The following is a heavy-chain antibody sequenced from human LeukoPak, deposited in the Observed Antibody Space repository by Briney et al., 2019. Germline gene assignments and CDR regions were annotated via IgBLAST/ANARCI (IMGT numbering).Heavy chain of an antibody. Sequence: SQTLSLTCTVSGGSISTGGLYWSWLRPHPGKGLEWIGYIRDSGTTYYTPFLKRRVTSSLGTSKNLFALNLSSVAAADTAGYYCARVSGWGDLSLGYWGQGTLVTVSS. J-gene: IGHJ4*02. D-gene: IGHD3-16*02. CDR1: GGSISTGGLY. CDR2: IRDSGTT. V-gene: IGHV4-31*03. CDR3: ARVSGWGDLSLGY.